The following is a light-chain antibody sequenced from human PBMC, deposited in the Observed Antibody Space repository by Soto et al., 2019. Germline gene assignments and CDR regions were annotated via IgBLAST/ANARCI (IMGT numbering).Light chain of an antibody. J-gene: IGKJ1*01. CDR2: AAS. Sequence: DIQMTQSPSSLSASVGDRFTITCRASQSISSYLNWYQQKPGKAPKLLIYAASNLQSGVPSSFSGSGSGTEFTLTISSLQPDDFATYYCQQYNSYSFGQGTRWIS. V-gene: IGKV1-39*01. CDR3: QQYNSYS. CDR1: QSISSY.